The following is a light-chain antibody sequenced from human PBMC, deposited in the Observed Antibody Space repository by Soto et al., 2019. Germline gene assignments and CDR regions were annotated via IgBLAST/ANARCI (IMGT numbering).Light chain of an antibody. V-gene: IGKV3-20*01. CDR3: HQHAASPPT. CDR2: GAS. CDR1: QSVGRNF. Sequence: EIVLTQSPGTLSLSPGESTTLSCRASQSVGRNFLAWYQQKPGRAPRLLIHGASYKATDVTDRFSGSRSETAFTLTITSMETDDFDVYYCHQHAASPPTFGGGNKVEIK. J-gene: IGKJ4*01.